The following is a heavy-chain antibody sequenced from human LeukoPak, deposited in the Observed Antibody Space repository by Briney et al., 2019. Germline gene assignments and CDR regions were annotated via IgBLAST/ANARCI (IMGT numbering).Heavy chain of an antibody. CDR1: GYTFINYG. V-gene: IGHV1-18*01. J-gene: IGHJ4*02. CDR3: ARDLESSSGWFDY. D-gene: IGHD6-19*01. Sequence: GASVKVSCKASGYTFINYGVTWVRQAPGQGLEWMGWISASNGNTNYAQKFQGRVTMTTDTSTSTAYMELRSLRSDDTAVYYCARDLESSSGWFDYWGQGTLVTVSS. CDR2: ISASNGNT.